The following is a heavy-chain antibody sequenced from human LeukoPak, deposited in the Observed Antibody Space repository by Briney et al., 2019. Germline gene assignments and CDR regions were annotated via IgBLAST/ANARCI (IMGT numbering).Heavy chain of an antibody. CDR3: ARRRYHHNYYFDY. V-gene: IGHV3-7*01. Sequence: GGSLRLSYAASGFTFSSYWMSWVRQAPGKGLEWVANIKQDGSEKYYVDSVKGRFTISRDNAKNSLYLQMNSLRAEDTAVYYCARRRYHHNYYFDYWGQGTLVTVSS. D-gene: IGHD2-2*01. CDR1: GFTFSSYW. CDR2: IKQDGSEK. J-gene: IGHJ4*02.